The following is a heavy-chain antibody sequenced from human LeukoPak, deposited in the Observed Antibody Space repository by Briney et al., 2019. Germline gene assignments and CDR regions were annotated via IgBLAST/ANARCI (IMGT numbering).Heavy chain of an antibody. D-gene: IGHD4/OR15-4a*01. J-gene: IGHJ5*02. V-gene: IGHV4-31*03. CDR3: ARDGATGVLNH. CDR1: GASMRGAGYS. CDR2: IYYSGST. Sequence: SETLSLTCSVSGASMRGAGYSWFWIRQFPGKGLEWIGYIYYSGSTAYNPSLKSRVAISLDTSENQFSLNLTSVTAADTAVYFCARDGATGVLNHWGLGTLVTVSS.